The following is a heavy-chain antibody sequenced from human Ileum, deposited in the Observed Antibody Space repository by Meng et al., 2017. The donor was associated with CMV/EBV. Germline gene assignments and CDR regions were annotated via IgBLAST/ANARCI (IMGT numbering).Heavy chain of an antibody. CDR1: GFAFSSYA. Sequence: AGFAFSSYAMSWVRRTPGKGLEWVSGISRSGGSTNYADSVKGRFTFSRDNSKNTLYLQMNSLRVEDTAVYYCAKGDFSGSSYVFDYWGQGTLVTVSS. J-gene: IGHJ4*02. CDR2: ISRSGGST. CDR3: AKGDFSGSSYVFDY. V-gene: IGHV3-23*01. D-gene: IGHD1-26*01.